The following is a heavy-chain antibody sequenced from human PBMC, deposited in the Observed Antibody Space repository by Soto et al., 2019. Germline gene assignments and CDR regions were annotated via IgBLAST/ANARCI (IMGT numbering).Heavy chain of an antibody. V-gene: IGHV3-66*01. Sequence: VQLVESGGGLVQPGGSLRLSCAGSVFDVSTSYMNWFRQAPGKGLEWVSVIDNGGTTDHADSVKGRFTISRDVSKNTLYLQMNSLRAEDTAVYYCATILTTMTPEEHVYSGLDVWGQGTTVTVSS. D-gene: IGHD2-15*01. CDR2: IDNGGTT. CDR1: VFDVSTSY. J-gene: IGHJ6*02. CDR3: ATILTTMTPEEHVYSGLDV.